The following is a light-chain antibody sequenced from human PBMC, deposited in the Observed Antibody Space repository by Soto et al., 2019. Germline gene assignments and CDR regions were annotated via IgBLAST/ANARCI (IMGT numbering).Light chain of an antibody. CDR2: EVS. Sequence: QSALTQPPSASGSPGQSVTISCTGTSSDVGGYNYVSWYQQHPGKAPKLMIDEVSKRPSGVPDRFSGSKSGNTASLTVSGLQAEDEADYYCSSVRVFGGGTKLTVL. J-gene: IGLJ2*01. CDR3: SSVRV. V-gene: IGLV2-8*01. CDR1: SSDVGGYNY.